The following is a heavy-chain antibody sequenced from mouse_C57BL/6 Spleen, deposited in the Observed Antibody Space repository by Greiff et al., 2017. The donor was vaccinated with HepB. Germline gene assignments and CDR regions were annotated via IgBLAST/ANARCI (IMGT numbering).Heavy chain of an antibody. CDR2: ISSGSSTI. Sequence: DVMLVESGGGLVKPGGSLKLSCAASGFTFSDYGMHWVRQAPEKGLEWVAYISSGSSTIYYADTVKGRFTISRDNAKNTLFLQMTSLRSEDTAMYYCARGSIYYDYDEGFAYWGQGTLVTVSA. V-gene: IGHV5-17*01. D-gene: IGHD2-4*01. J-gene: IGHJ3*01. CDR3: ARGSIYYDYDEGFAY. CDR1: GFTFSDYG.